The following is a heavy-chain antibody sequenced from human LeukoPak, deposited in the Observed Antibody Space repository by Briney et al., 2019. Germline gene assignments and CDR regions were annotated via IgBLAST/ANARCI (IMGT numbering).Heavy chain of an antibody. D-gene: IGHD2-15*01. V-gene: IGHV3-15*01. CDR1: EFTFSNAW. Sequence: GGSLRLSCAAPEFTFSNAWMSWVRQAPGKGLEWVGRIKSKTDGGTTDYAAPVKGRFTISRDDSKNALYLQMNSLKTEDTAVYYCTTDLRCSGGSCYSAPYYYYYYMDVWGKGTTVTVSS. J-gene: IGHJ6*03. CDR3: TTDLRCSGGSCYSAPYYYYYYMDV. CDR2: IKSKTDGGTT.